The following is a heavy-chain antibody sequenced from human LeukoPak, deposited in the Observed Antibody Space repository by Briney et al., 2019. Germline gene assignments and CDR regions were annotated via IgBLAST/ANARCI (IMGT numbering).Heavy chain of an antibody. CDR2: IYHSGST. J-gene: IGHJ4*02. Sequence: SGTLSLTCTVSGYSISSGYYWGWIRQPPGKGLEWIGSIYHSGSTYYNPSLKSRVTISVDTSKNQFSLKLSSVTAADTAVYYCARDGDPYYFDYWGQGTLVTASS. CDR1: GYSISSGYY. CDR3: ARDGDPYYFDY. V-gene: IGHV4-38-2*02. D-gene: IGHD7-27*01.